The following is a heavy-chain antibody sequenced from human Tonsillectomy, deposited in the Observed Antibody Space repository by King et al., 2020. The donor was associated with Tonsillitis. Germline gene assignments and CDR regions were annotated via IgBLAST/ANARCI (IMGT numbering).Heavy chain of an antibody. D-gene: IGHD4-17*01. V-gene: IGHV3-23*04. CDR3: AKHGDYSDFDY. CDR1: GFTFSNYV. CDR2: RSHSGGST. Sequence: VQLVESGGGLVQPGGSLRLSCAASGFTFSNYVMSWVRQAPGMGLVWVSTRSHSGGSTYYADSVKGRFIISRDNSKNTVYLQMNSLRAEDTAVYYCAKHGDYSDFDYWGQGTLVTVSS. J-gene: IGHJ4*02.